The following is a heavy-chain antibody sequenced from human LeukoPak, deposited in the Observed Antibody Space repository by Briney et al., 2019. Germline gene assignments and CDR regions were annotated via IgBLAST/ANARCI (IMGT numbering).Heavy chain of an antibody. CDR1: GFTFSSYW. CDR3: ARDLELVFYDSTAYEY. D-gene: IGHD3-22*01. CDR2: INSDGSST. Sequence: GGSLRLSCAASGFTFSSYWMHWVRQAPGKGLVWVSRINSDGSSTNYADSVKGRFTISTDNANTTLYLQMSSLRAEDTAVYYCARDLELVFYDSTAYEYWGQGTLVTVSS. J-gene: IGHJ4*02. V-gene: IGHV3-74*01.